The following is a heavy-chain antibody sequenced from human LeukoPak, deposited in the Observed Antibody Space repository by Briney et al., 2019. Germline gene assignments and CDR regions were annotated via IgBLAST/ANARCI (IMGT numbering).Heavy chain of an antibody. J-gene: IGHJ4*02. CDR3: ANVAFYYSSGTYV. D-gene: IGHD3-10*01. Sequence: RSGGSLRLSCAASGFTFSSYGMYWVRQAPGKGLEWVSSIGGSGSSTYYADSVKGRFTISRDNSKNTLYLQMNSLRAEDTAVYHCANVAFYYSSGTYVWGQGTLVTVSS. V-gene: IGHV3-23*01. CDR2: IGGSGSST. CDR1: GFTFSSYG.